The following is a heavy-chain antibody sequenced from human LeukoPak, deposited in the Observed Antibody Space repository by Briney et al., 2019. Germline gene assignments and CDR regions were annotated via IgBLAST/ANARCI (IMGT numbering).Heavy chain of an antibody. J-gene: IGHJ4*02. CDR1: GLTVSRNY. CDR2: IYSGGST. V-gene: IGHV3-66*01. Sequence: GGSLRLSCAASGLTVSRNYMSWLRQAPGKGLDWVSVIYSGGSTYYADSVKGRFTISRDNSHNTLYLQTNRLRAEDTAVYYCARVTYGSGSPDFDYWGQGKLVTVSS. D-gene: IGHD3-10*01. CDR3: ARVTYGSGSPDFDY.